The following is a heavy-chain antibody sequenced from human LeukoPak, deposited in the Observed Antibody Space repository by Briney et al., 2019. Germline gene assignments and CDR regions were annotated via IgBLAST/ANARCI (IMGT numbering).Heavy chain of an antibody. D-gene: IGHD2-2*01. V-gene: IGHV1-2*02. CDR3: ARANFLYCSSTTCLFDY. Sequence: HXVXXAPGXGGXWMGWXXPNDGDTNYAQKFQGRVTMTRDTSISTAHMEVSRLRSDDTAVYYCARANFLYCSSTTCLFDYWGQGTLVTVSS. CDR2: XXPNDGDT. J-gene: IGHJ4*02.